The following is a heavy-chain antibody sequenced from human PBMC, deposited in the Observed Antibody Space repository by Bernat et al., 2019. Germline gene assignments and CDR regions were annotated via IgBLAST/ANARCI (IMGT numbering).Heavy chain of an antibody. V-gene: IGHV3-30-3*01. J-gene: IGHJ3*02. CDR2: IPYDGSDK. Sequence: QVQLVESGGGMVQPGRSLRLSCAASGFTFSSYSMHWVRQAPGKGLGWVAVIPYDGSDKYYADSVKGRFTISRDNSKNTLYLQMNSLRAEDTAVYNCARDRRQWAPPYDAFDIWGQGTMVTVSS. CDR3: ARDRRQWAPPYDAFDI. D-gene: IGHD1-26*01. CDR1: GFTFSSYS.